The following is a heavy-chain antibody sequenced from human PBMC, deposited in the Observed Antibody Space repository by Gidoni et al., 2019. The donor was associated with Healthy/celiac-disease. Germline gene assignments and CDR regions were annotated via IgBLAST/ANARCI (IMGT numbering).Heavy chain of an antibody. CDR3: ARLAARLGFWDY. CDR2: IYYSGST. D-gene: IGHD6-6*01. Sequence: QLQLQESGPGLVKPPETLSLTCTVLGGSISSSHYHWGWIRQPPGKGLEWIGSIYYSGSTYYNPSLKSRVTISVDTSKNQFSLKLSSVTAADTAVYYCARLAARLGFWDYWGQGTLVTVSS. V-gene: IGHV4-39*01. J-gene: IGHJ4*02. CDR1: GGSISSSHYH.